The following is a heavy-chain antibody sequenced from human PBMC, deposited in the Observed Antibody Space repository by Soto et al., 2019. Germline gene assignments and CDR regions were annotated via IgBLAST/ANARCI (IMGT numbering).Heavy chain of an antibody. V-gene: IGHV4-30-4*01. J-gene: IGHJ4*02. D-gene: IGHD2-8*01. Sequence: SETLSLTCSVSGSYITSGDYHWTWLRQAPGKGLEWIGYISHSETTYYSPALKNRIIISSDFSMNQFSLRLNSVTAADTAVYFCAGFGVGDRDDKWGQGTLVTVS. CDR3: AGFGVGDRDDK. CDR1: GSYITSGDYH. CDR2: ISHSETT.